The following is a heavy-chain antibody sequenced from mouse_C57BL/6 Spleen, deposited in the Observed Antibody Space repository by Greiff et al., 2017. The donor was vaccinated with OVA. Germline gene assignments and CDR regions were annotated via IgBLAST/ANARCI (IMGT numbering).Heavy chain of an antibody. CDR1: GYTFTGYW. D-gene: IGHD1-1*01. CDR3: ASHYYGSREDYFDY. CDR2: ILPGSGST. V-gene: IGHV1-9*01. Sequence: VQLQQSGAELMKPGASVKLSCKATGYTFTGYWIEWVKQRPGHGLEWIGEILPGSGSTTYNEKLKGQATFTADTSANTAYMQLSSLTTEYSAIYYCASHYYGSREDYFDYCGQGTTLTVSS. J-gene: IGHJ2*01.